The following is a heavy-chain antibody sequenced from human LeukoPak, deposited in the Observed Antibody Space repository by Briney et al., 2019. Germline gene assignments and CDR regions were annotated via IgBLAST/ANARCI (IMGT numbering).Heavy chain of an antibody. CDR1: GGSFSNYY. V-gene: IGHV4-34*01. CDR3: ARENWHFDL. J-gene: IGHJ2*01. Sequence: SETLSLTCAVYGGSFSNYYWSWIRQSPGKGLEWIGEINQSGTTKYNPSLESRATMSMDTSKNQFSLKLTSVTAADTAVYCCARENWHFDLWGRGTLVTVSS. CDR2: INQSGTT.